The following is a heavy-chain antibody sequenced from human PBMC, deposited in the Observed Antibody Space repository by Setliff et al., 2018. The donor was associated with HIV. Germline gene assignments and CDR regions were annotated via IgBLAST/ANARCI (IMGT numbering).Heavy chain of an antibody. Sequence: PGESLKISCKGSGYSFTNYWIAWVRQMPGRGLEWMGIIYPGDSDTRYSPPFQGQVTISADKSISTAYLQWSSLKASDTAMYYCARQGDYHILTGYYSGPHDAFDIWGQGTMDTVSS. V-gene: IGHV5-51*01. CDR3: ARQGDYHILTGYYSGPHDAFDI. J-gene: IGHJ3*02. CDR1: GYSFTNYW. CDR2: IYPGDSDT. D-gene: IGHD3-9*01.